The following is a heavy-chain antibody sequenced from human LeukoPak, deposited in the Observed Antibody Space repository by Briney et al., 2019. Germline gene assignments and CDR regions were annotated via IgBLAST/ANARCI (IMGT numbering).Heavy chain of an antibody. D-gene: IGHD2-2*01. CDR3: ARGDQGNRFDP. CDR1: GYSISSGYY. J-gene: IGHJ5*02. CDR2: IYHSGST. Sequence: SETLSLTCTVSGYSISSGYYWGWIRQPPGKGLEWIGSIYHSGSTYYNPSLKSRVTISVDTSKNQFSLKLSSVTAADTAVYYCARGDQGNRFDPWGQGTLVTVSS. V-gene: IGHV4-38-2*02.